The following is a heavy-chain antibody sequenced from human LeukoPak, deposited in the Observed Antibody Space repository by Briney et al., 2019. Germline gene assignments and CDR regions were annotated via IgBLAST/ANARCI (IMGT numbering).Heavy chain of an antibody. CDR3: ARDRDNYDSSGYYQSYFDY. D-gene: IGHD3-22*01. CDR2: ISAYNSNT. V-gene: IGHV1-18*01. Sequence: RASVKVSCKASGYTFTSYGISWVRQAPGQGLEWMGWISAYNSNTNYAQKLQGRVTMTTDTSTSTAYMELRSLRSDDTAVYYCARDRDNYDSSGYYQSYFDYWGQGTLVTVSS. J-gene: IGHJ4*02. CDR1: GYTFTSYG.